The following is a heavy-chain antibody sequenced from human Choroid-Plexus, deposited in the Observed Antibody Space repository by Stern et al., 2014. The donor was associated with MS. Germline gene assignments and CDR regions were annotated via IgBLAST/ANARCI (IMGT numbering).Heavy chain of an antibody. CDR3: AKDRQYLTYFFDH. J-gene: IGHJ5*02. V-gene: IGHV3-30*18. CDR2: VSYDGSNK. CDR1: GFTFGSCA. D-gene: IGHD2/OR15-2a*01. Sequence: VQLEESGGGVVQPGRPLRLSCVASGFTFGSCAMHWVRQAPGKGLEWVAGVSYDGSNKYYADSVKGRFTISRDNSQNTLYMPMSSLRPEDTAVYYCAKDRQYLTYFFDHWGQGSLVTVSS.